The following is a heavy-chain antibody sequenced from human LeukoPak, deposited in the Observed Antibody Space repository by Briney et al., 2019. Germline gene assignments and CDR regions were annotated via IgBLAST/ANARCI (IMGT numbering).Heavy chain of an antibody. Sequence: GGSLRLSCAASGFTFSSYWMHWVRQAPGKGLVWVAHISSAGNTVYYADSVNGRFTISRDNVKESLYLQMNSLRAEDTAVYYCTRGVFSDLWGQGTLVTVSS. J-gene: IGHJ4*02. CDR1: GFTFSSYW. D-gene: IGHD2/OR15-2a*01. CDR2: ISSAGNTV. CDR3: TRGVFSDL. V-gene: IGHV3-48*04.